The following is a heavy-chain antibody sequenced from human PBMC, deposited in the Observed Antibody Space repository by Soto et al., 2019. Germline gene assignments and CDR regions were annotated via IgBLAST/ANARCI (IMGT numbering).Heavy chain of an antibody. J-gene: IGHJ6*02. V-gene: IGHV3-30*18. D-gene: IGHD3-10*01. CDR3: GKDITGLYYYGMDV. Sequence: QVQLVESGGGVVQPGRSLRLSCEVPGFIFSSYGMHWVRQAPGKGLEWVAVISYDGSNKDYADSVKGRFTISRDNSKNTLDLQMNSLRAEDTAVYYCGKDITGLYYYGMDVWGQGTTVTVSS. CDR2: ISYDGSNK. CDR1: GFIFSSYG.